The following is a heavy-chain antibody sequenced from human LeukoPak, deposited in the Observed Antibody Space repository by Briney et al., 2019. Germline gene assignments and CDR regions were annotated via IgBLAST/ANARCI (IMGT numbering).Heavy chain of an antibody. J-gene: IGHJ6*03. CDR3: ARGGGSRSQNYYYMDV. CDR1: GGTFSSYA. D-gene: IGHD6-6*01. V-gene: IGHV1-69*05. Sequence: SVKVSCKASGGTFSSYAISWVRQAPGQGLEWMGGIIPIFGTANYAQKFQGRVTITTDESTSTTYMELSSLRSEDTAVYYCARGGGSRSQNYYYMDVWGKGTTVTVSS. CDR2: IIPIFGTA.